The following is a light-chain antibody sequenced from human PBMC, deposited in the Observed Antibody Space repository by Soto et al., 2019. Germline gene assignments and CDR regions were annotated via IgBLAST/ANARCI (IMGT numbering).Light chain of an antibody. J-gene: IGLJ2*01. Sequence: QSVLTQPPSASGTPGQRVTISCSGSRFNIGSNTVNWYQQLPGTAPKLLIYSENQRPSGVPDRFSGSKSGTSASLAISGLQSEDGADYYCAAWDGSLNVVLFGGGTKLTVL. CDR2: SEN. V-gene: IGLV1-44*01. CDR1: RFNIGSNT. CDR3: AAWDGSLNVVL.